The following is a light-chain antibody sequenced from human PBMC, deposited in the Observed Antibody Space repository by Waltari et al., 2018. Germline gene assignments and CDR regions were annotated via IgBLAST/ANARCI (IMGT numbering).Light chain of an antibody. Sequence: QAGLTQPPSVSNALRQTATLTCTGNSNNVGNQGAAWLQQHQGHPPTLLSYRDNDRPSGISERFSASRSGNTASLTITGLQPEDEADYYCSAWDTSLTGWVFGGGTKLTVL. V-gene: IGLV10-54*04. J-gene: IGLJ3*02. CDR1: SNNVGNQG. CDR2: RDN. CDR3: SAWDTSLTGWV.